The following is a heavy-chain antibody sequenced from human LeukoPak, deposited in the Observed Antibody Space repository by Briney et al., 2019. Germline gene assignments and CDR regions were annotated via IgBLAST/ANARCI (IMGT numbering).Heavy chain of an antibody. CDR1: GGSISSYS. CDR2: IYHSGST. CDR3: ARSLYYYDTSAPRAFDI. D-gene: IGHD3-22*01. V-gene: IGHV4-30-2*01. Sequence: PSETLSLTCTVSGGSISSYSWSWIRQPPGKGLEWIGFIYHSGSTYYNPSLKSRLTISVDRSKNQFSLKLSSVTAADTAVYYCARSLYYYDTSAPRAFDIWGQGTMVTVSS. J-gene: IGHJ3*02.